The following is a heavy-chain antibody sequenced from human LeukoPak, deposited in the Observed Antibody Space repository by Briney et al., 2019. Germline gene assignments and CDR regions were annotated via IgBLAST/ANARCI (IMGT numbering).Heavy chain of an antibody. Sequence: GGSLRLSCAASGFTFSSYAMHWVRQAPGKGLEWVAVISYDGSNKYYADSVKGRFTISRDNSKNTLYLQMNSLRAEDTAVYYCARTESPSGSPFDYWGQGTLVTVSS. CDR3: ARTESPSGSPFDY. CDR2: ISYDGSNK. V-gene: IGHV3-30*04. J-gene: IGHJ4*02. D-gene: IGHD1-26*01. CDR1: GFTFSSYA.